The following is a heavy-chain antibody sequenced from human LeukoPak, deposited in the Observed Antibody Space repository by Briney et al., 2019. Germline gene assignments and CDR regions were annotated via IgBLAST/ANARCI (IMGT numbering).Heavy chain of an antibody. CDR3: ARDEGGYCSGGTCYRNYFDP. D-gene: IGHD2-15*01. V-gene: IGHV1-18*01. CDR2: ISVYNGNT. CDR1: GYTFNVYG. Sequence: ASVKVSCKASGYTFNVYGITWVRQARGQGLEWMGWISVYNGNTQYGQKFQGRVTMTADTSTSTAYMELRSLTSDDTAVYYCARDEGGYCSGGTCYRNYFDPWGQGTLVTVSS. J-gene: IGHJ5*02.